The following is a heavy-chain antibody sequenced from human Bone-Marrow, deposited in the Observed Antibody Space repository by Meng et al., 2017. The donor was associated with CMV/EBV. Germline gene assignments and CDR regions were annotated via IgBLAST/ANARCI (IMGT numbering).Heavy chain of an antibody. V-gene: IGHV4-61*01. Sequence: SETMSPTCTVSGGSVSSGSYYWSWIRQPPGKGLEWIGYIYYSGCTNYNPSLKSRVTISVDTSKNQFSLKLSSVTAADSAVYYCARDVGAGYYTANGMDFWGQGTTVTVSS. J-gene: IGHJ6*02. D-gene: IGHD3-22*01. CDR1: GGSVSSGSYY. CDR2: IYYSGCT. CDR3: ARDVGAGYYTANGMDF.